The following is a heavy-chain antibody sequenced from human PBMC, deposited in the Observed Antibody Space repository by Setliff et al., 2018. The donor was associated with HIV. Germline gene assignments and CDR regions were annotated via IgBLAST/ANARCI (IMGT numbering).Heavy chain of an antibody. CDR2: LYYNGNT. V-gene: IGHV4-59*02. D-gene: IGHD6-19*01. J-gene: IGHJ4*02. CDR3: ARGRRSSGWYVYH. Sequence: SETLSLTCTVSGASVNSHYWAWIRQPPGKGLEWIGSLYYNGNTNYNPSLKSRVTISADTSKNQFSLKLSSVTAADTAVYYCARGRRSSGWYVYHWGQGTLVTVSS. CDR1: GASVNSHY.